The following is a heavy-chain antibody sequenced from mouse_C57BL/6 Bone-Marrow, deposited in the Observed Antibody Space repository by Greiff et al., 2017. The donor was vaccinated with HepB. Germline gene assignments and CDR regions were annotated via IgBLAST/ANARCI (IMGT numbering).Heavy chain of an antibody. D-gene: IGHD1-1*01. J-gene: IGHJ1*03. CDR3: ARDYYGSSYGCYFDV. CDR1: GYTFTSYW. CDR2: IDPNSGGT. V-gene: IGHV1-72*01. Sequence: QVQLQQPGAELVKPGASVKLSCKASGYTFTSYWMHWVKQRPGRGLEWIGRIDPNSGGTKYNEKFKSKATMTVDKPSSTAYMQLSSLTSEDSAVYYCARDYYGSSYGCYFDVWGTGTTVTVSS.